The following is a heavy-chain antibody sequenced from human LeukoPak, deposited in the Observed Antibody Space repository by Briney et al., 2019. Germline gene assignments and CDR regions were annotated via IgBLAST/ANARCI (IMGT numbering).Heavy chain of an antibody. CDR1: GFTFSSYA. CDR3: ARDLAAAGIFDY. D-gene: IGHD6-13*01. Sequence: GGSLRLSCAASGFTFSSYAMHWVRQAPGKGLEWVALILYDGSNKHYADSVKGRFTISRDNSKNPLYMQMNSLRAEDTAVYYCARDLAAAGIFDYWGQGTLVTVSS. J-gene: IGHJ4*02. CDR2: ILYDGSNK. V-gene: IGHV3-30*04.